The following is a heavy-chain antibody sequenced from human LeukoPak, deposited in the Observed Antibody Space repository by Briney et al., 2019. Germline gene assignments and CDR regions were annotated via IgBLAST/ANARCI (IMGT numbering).Heavy chain of an antibody. CDR1: GFTFSDYY. V-gene: IGHV3-11*04. J-gene: IGHJ5*02. CDR3: ARALQRRQQLVRVFDP. CDR2: ISSSGSTI. D-gene: IGHD6-13*01. Sequence: PGGSLRLSCAASGFTFSDYYMSWIRQAPGKGLEWVSYISSSGSTIYYADSVKGRFTISRDNAKNSLYLQMNSLRAEDTAVYYCARALQRRQQLVRVFDPWGQGTLVTVSS.